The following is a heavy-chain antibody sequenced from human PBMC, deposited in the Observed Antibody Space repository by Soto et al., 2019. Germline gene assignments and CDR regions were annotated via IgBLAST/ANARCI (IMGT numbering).Heavy chain of an antibody. CDR1: GFTFRDYA. D-gene: IGHD3-10*01. CDR3: AKMDGHGSGYGMDV. V-gene: IGHV3-23*01. Sequence: EAQLLESGGGWVQPGGSLRLSCAASGFTFRDYAMSWVRQAPGKGLEWVSAIRDSGDDSYYADSVKGRFSISRDNSKNTRHLQMNNLRAEDTAVYYCAKMDGHGSGYGMDVWGQGTTVTVSS. CDR2: IRDSGDDS. J-gene: IGHJ6*02.